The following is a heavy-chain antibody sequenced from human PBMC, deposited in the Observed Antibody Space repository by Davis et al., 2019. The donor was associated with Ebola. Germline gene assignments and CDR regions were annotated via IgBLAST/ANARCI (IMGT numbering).Heavy chain of an antibody. Sequence: SETLSLTCAVYGETFSGYYWSWIRQPPGKGLEWIGEINHSGSTNYNPSLKSRVTISVDTSKNQFSLKLSSVTAADTAVYYCARVAVEFLEWLYRPLHWFDPWGQGTLVTVSS. V-gene: IGHV4-34*01. J-gene: IGHJ5*02. D-gene: IGHD3-3*01. CDR3: ARVAVEFLEWLYRPLHWFDP. CDR1: GETFSGYY. CDR2: INHSGST.